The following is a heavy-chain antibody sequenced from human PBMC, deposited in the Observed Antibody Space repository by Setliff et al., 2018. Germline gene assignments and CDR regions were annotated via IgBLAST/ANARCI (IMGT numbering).Heavy chain of an antibody. Sequence: PSETLSLTCSVYGESFSNNYWNWIRQPAGKGLEWIGRIYVTESTKYNPSLKSRVTLSIDTSKNQFSLKLSSVTAADAALYYCAASRAYTGAVEEWFLPKTFDFWGQGSPVTAPQ. CDR1: GESFSNNY. CDR3: AASRAYTGAVEEWFLPKTFDF. CDR2: IYVTEST. V-gene: IGHV4-4*07. J-gene: IGHJ4*02. D-gene: IGHD3-10*01.